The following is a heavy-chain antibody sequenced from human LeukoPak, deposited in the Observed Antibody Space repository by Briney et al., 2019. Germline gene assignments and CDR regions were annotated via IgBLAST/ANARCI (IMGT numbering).Heavy chain of an antibody. CDR1: GGSISSDY. V-gene: IGHV4-59*01. J-gene: IGHJ4*02. CDR3: ATGFYSPAY. CDR2: IYYSGRT. D-gene: IGHD4-11*01. Sequence: SETLSLTCTVSGGSISSDYWSWIRQPPGKGLEWVGYIYYSGRTFYSPSLKSRVTMSVDTSKNQFSLKLSSVTAADTAIYYCATGFYSPAYWGQGTLVTVP.